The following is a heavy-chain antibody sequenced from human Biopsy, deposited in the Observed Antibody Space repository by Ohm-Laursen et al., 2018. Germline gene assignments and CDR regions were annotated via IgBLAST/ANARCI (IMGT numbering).Heavy chain of an antibody. J-gene: IGHJ4*02. CDR2: FDPEEGQR. CDR3: AADSENCGGDCYIY. Sequence: ASEKVSCKVSGDRFTEFSIHWVRQAPGKGLEWMGGFDPEEGQRTYAQKFQGRLTMTEDTSADTAYMELRGLRSEDAAVYYCAADSENCGGDCYIYWGQGTQVTVSS. CDR1: GDRFTEFS. D-gene: IGHD2-21*02. V-gene: IGHV1-24*01.